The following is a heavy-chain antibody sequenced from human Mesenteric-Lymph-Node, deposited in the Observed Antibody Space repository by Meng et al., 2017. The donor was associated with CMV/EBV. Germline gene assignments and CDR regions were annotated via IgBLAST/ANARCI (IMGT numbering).Heavy chain of an antibody. J-gene: IGHJ4*02. V-gene: IGHV4-34*01. D-gene: IGHD3-3*01. CDR1: GGSFSAHY. CDR3: ARVRATYYDFWSGYSHFDF. CDR2: IYYSGRT. Sequence: SETLSLTCVVYGGSFSAHYWGWIRQPPGKGLEWIGSIYYSGRTYYNPSLKSRVTISVDTSQKQFSLRLSSVTAADTAVYYCARVRATYYDFWSGYSHFDFWGPGTLVTVSS.